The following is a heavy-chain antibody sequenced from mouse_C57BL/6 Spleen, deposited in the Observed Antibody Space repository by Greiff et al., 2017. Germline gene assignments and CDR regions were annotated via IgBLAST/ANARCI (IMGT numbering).Heavy chain of an antibody. V-gene: IGHV14-1*01. CDR2: IDPEDGDT. D-gene: IGHD3-2*02. CDR3: TMGSSGYYFDY. Sequence: EVQLQQSGAELVRPGASVKLSCTASGFNIKDYYMHWVKQRPEQGLEWIGRIDPEDGDTEYAPKFQGKATMTADTSSNTAYLQLSSLTSEDTAVYYCTMGSSGYYFDYWGQGTTLTVSS. J-gene: IGHJ2*01. CDR1: GFNIKDYY.